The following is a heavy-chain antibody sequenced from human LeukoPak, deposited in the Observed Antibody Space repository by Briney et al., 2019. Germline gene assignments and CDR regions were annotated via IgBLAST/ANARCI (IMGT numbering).Heavy chain of an antibody. CDR1: GGSISSFY. D-gene: IGHD6-19*01. Sequence: SETLSLTCTVSGGSISSFYWSWIRQPPGKGLEYIGDIYYTGSTNYNPSLNSRVTMSVDTSKNQFSLKLTSVTAADTALYYCVRSPGYSSGWFDYWGHGTLVT. CDR2: IYYTGST. V-gene: IGHV4-59*08. CDR3: VRSPGYSSGWFDY. J-gene: IGHJ5*01.